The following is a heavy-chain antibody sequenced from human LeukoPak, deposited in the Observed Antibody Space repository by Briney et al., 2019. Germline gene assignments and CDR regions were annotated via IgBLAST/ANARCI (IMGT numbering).Heavy chain of an antibody. Sequence: SETLSLTCTVSGGSISSSSYYWSWIRQPAGKGLEWIGRIYTSGSTNYNPSLKSRVTMSVDTSKNQFFLKLSSVTAADTAVYYCARVPSGRGAFDIWGQGTMVTVSS. CDR2: IYTSGST. CDR1: GGSISSSSYY. J-gene: IGHJ3*02. D-gene: IGHD6-19*01. CDR3: ARVPSGRGAFDI. V-gene: IGHV4-61*02.